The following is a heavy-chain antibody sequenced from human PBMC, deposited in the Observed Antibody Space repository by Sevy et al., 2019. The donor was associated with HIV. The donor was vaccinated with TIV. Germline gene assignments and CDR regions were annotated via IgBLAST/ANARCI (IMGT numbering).Heavy chain of an antibody. J-gene: IGHJ4*02. Sequence: GGSLRLSCAASGFTFDDYTMHWVRQAPGKGLEWVSLISWDGGSTYYGDSVKGRFTISRDNSKNSLYLQMNSLRTEDTALYYCTKDMAMATTTFFDYWGQGTLVTVSS. CDR2: ISWDGGST. D-gene: IGHD5-12*01. CDR1: GFTFDDYT. CDR3: TKDMAMATTTFFDY. V-gene: IGHV3-43*01.